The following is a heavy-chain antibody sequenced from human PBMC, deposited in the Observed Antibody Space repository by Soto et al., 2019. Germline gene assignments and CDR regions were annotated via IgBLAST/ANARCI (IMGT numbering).Heavy chain of an antibody. CDR2: FDPEDGET. CDR1: GYTLTELS. V-gene: IGHV1-24*01. CDR3: ATDRGIAAADLNWFDP. Sequence: QVQLVQSGAEVKKPGASVKVSCKVSGYTLTELSMHWVRQAPGKGLEWMGGFDPEDGETIYAQKFQGRVTMTEDTSTDTAYMELSSLRSEDTAVYYCATDRGIAAADLNWFDPWGQGTLVTVSS. D-gene: IGHD6-13*01. J-gene: IGHJ5*02.